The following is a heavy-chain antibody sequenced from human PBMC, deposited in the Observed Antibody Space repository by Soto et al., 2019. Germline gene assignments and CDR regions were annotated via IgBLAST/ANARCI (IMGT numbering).Heavy chain of an antibody. V-gene: IGHV1-69*01. CDR3: ARPYCTNGVCYRGSSGLYGMDV. CDR1: GGTFSSYA. J-gene: IGHJ6*02. Sequence: QVQLVQYGAEVKKPGSSVKVSCKASGGTFSSYAISWVRQAPGQGLEWMGGIIPIFGTANYAQKFQGRVTITADEATSTDYLELSSLRSEDTAVYYCARPYCTNGVCYRGSSGLYGMDVWGQGTTVTVSS. D-gene: IGHD2-8*01. CDR2: IIPIFGTA.